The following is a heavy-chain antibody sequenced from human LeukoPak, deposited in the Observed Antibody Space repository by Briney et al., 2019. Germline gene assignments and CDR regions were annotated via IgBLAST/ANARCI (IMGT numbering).Heavy chain of an antibody. D-gene: IGHD6-19*01. J-gene: IGHJ4*02. CDR2: INPSGGST. CDR3: ARDFLSVAGMRVGGY. V-gene: IGHV1-46*01. CDR1: GYTFTSYY. Sequence: ASVKVSCKASGYTFTSYYMHWVRQAPGQGLEWMGIINPSGGSTSYAQKFQGRVTMTRDMSTSTVYMELSSLRSEDTAVYYCARDFLSVAGMRVGGYWGQGTLVTVSS.